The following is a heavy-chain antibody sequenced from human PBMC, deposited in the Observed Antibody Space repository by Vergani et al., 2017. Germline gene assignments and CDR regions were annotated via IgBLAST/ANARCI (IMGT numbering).Heavy chain of an antibody. V-gene: IGHV3-66*02. CDR3: ARERVGATPYYYYYYGMDV. D-gene: IGHD1-26*01. J-gene: IGHJ6*02. CDR1: GFTVSSSY. CDR2: IYSGGST. Sequence: EVQLVESGGGLVQPGGSLRLSCAASGFTVSSSYMSWVRQAPGKGLEWVSVIYSGGSTYYADSVKGRFTISRDNSKNTLYLQMNSLRAEDTAVYYCARERVGATPYYYYYYGMDVWGQGTTVTVSS.